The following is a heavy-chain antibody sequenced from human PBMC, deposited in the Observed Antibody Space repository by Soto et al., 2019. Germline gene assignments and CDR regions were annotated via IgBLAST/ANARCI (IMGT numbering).Heavy chain of an antibody. Sequence: EVHLLESGGGLVQPGGSLRLSCAASGFTFSNYAMTWVRRAPGKGLAWVAFISASGGGTFYADSVKGRFIISRDSSKNTLYLQMNSLRVEDRAVYYCEKSRTATSSCYGSWGQATLVTGSS. J-gene: IGHJ5*02. CDR1: GFTFSNYA. V-gene: IGHV3-23*01. CDR2: ISASGGGT. CDR3: EKSRTATSSCYGS. D-gene: IGHD2-2*01.